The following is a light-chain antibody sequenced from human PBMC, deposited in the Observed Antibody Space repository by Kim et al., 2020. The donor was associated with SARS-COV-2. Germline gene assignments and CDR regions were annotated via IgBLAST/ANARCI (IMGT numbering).Light chain of an antibody. V-gene: IGKV3-11*01. J-gene: IGKJ4*01. CDR2: DAS. CDR3: QQYSNWPLT. CDR1: QSVSSY. Sequence: EIVLTQSPATLSLSPGERATLSCRASQSVSSYLAWYQQKPGQAPRLLIYDASNRATGIPARFSGSGSGTDFTLTISSLEPEDFAVYYCQQYSNWPLTFGGGTKLDIK.